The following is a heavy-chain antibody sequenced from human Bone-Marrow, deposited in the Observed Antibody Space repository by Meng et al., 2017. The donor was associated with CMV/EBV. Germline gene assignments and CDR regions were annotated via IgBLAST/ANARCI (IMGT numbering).Heavy chain of an antibody. CDR3: AKDRWGQYGRIVEMDH. Sequence: SGFTFSTYAMSWVRQAPGEGLEWVSSIATSGGGTFYADSVEGRFTISRDDSKNTLYLQMGSLRAEDTAKYYCAKDRWGQYGRIVEMDHWGQGVLVTVSS. CDR1: GFTFSTYA. J-gene: IGHJ4*02. V-gene: IGHV3-23*01. CDR2: IATSGGGT. D-gene: IGHD3-22*01.